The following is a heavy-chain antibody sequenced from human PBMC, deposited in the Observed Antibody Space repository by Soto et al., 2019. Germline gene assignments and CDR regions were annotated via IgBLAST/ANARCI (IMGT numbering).Heavy chain of an antibody. Sequence: QVRLQESGPGLVKPSQTLSLTCTVSGGSISSGVYYWTWIRQLPGKGPEWIGFIYNSGSTYYDPSLKSRVSISIDTSKNDFSLTLSSVTAADTAVYYCARMGEPRLFDYWGQGTLVTVSS. V-gene: IGHV4-31*03. CDR1: GGSISSGVYY. D-gene: IGHD3-16*01. CDR2: IYNSGST. J-gene: IGHJ4*02. CDR3: ARMGEPRLFDY.